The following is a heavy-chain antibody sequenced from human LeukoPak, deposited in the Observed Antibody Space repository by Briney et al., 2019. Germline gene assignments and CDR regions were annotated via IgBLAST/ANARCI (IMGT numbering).Heavy chain of an antibody. Sequence: GGSLRLSCAASGFTFSSYGMSWVRQAPGKGLEWVSSISGGGGSTYYADSVKGRFTISRDNSKNTLYLQMNSLRAEDTAVYYCAKLSGDYDILTSNWFDPWGQGTLVTVSS. D-gene: IGHD3-9*01. CDR3: AKLSGDYDILTSNWFDP. V-gene: IGHV3-23*01. J-gene: IGHJ5*02. CDR2: ISGGGGST. CDR1: GFTFSSYG.